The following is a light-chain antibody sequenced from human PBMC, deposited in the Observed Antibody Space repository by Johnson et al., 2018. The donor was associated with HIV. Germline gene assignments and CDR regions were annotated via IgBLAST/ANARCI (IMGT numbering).Light chain of an antibody. CDR2: DNN. Sequence: QSVLTQPPSVSAAPGQKVTISCSGSSSNIANNYVSWYQQLPGTAPKLLIYDNNKRPSGIPDRFSGSKSGTSATLGITGLQTGDEADYYCGTWANSAAFVFGSGTKVTVL. CDR3: GTWANSAAFV. J-gene: IGLJ1*01. CDR1: SSNIANNY. V-gene: IGLV1-51*01.